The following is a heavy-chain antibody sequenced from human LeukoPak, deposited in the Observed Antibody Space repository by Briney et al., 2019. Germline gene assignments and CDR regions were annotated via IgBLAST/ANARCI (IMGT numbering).Heavy chain of an antibody. CDR2: MYYSGST. CDR3: ARHPIVVGSKWWFDP. CDR1: GGSISSYY. Sequence: SETLSLTCTVSGGSISSYYWSWIRQPPGKGLEWCGCMYYSGSTNYNPPLKSRVTISVDTSKNQFSLKLSSVTAADTAVYYCARHPIVVGSKWWFDPWGQGTLVTVSS. J-gene: IGHJ5*02. D-gene: IGHD2-15*01. V-gene: IGHV4-59*01.